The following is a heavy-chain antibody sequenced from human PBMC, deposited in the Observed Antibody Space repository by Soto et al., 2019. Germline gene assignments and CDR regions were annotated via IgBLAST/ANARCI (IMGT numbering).Heavy chain of an antibody. V-gene: IGHV3-48*01. CDR3: ARDSISDNAVVLDPSHLDH. D-gene: IGHD2-15*01. J-gene: IGHJ4*02. CDR1: GDSFSSFS. CDR2: ISSRIGTT. Sequence: GGSLILSCTGSGDSFSSFSMNWVRQAPGKGLEWVSYISSRIGTTYYADSVQGRFTISRDNVKNSLYLQMNSLRVEDTAVYYCARDSISDNAVVLDPSHLDHWGQGTLVTVSS.